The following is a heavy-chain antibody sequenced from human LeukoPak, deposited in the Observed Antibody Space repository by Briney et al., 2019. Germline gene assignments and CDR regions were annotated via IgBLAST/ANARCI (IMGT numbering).Heavy chain of an antibody. CDR2: ISSSSSYI. CDR3: ARDQGGAAADH. D-gene: IGHD6-13*01. V-gene: IGHV3-21*01. J-gene: IGHJ4*02. Sequence: GGSLRLSCAASGFTFSSYSMNWVRQAPGKGLEWVSSISSSSSYIYYADSVKGRFTISRGNAKNSLYLQMNSLRAEDTAVYYCARDQGGAAADHWGQGTLVTVSS. CDR1: GFTFSSYS.